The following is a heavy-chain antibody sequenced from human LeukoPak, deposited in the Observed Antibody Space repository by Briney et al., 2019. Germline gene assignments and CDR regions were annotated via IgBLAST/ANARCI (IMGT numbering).Heavy chain of an antibody. CDR3: QTYYYDSSGYYYIAQ. CDR2: IRSKAYGGTT. CDR1: GFTFGDYA. V-gene: IGHV3-49*04. J-gene: IGHJ4*02. Sequence: GGSLRLSCTTSGFTFGDYAMSWVRQAPGKGLEWVGFIRSKAYGGTTEYAASVKGRFTISRDDSKSIAYLQMNSLKTEDTAVYYCQTYYYDSSGYYYIAQWGQGTLVTVSS. D-gene: IGHD3-22*01.